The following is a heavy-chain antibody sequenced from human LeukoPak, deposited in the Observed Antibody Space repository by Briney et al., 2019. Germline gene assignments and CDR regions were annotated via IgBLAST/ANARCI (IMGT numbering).Heavy chain of an antibody. CDR1: GFTFSSHW. D-gene: IGHD4-23*01. J-gene: IGHJ4*02. Sequence: GGSLRLSCAASGFTFSSHWMSWVRRAPGKGLEWVAHIKQDGSEKQYMDSVRGRFTISRDNTKNSMYLQMDSLRDEDTAVYYCARAGRSFYGGSSDYWGQGTLVTVSS. V-gene: IGHV3-7*01. CDR3: ARAGRSFYGGSSDY. CDR2: IKQDGSEK.